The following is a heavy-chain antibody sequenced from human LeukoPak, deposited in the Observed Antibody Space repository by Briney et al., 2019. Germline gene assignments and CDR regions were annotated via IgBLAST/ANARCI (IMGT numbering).Heavy chain of an antibody. D-gene: IGHD5-24*01. J-gene: IGHJ4*02. Sequence: SENLSLTCAVYGGSFSGYYWSWIRQPPGKGLEWIGEINHSGSTNYNPSLKSRVTISVDTSKNQFSLKLSSVTAADTAVYYCASTVEMATITYDYWGQGTLVTVSS. CDR1: GGSFSGYY. CDR3: ASTVEMATITYDY. CDR2: INHSGST. V-gene: IGHV4-34*01.